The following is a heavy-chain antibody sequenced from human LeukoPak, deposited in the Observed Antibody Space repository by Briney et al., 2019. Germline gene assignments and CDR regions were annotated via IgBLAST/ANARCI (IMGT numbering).Heavy chain of an antibody. Sequence: GGSLRLSCAASGFTFRSYRMNWVRQAPGKGLEWVANIKEGGSEKYYVDSVKGRFTISRDNAKSSLYLQMNSLRAEDTAVYYCARGIAAFIGYWGQGTLVTVSS. CDR1: GFTFRSYR. J-gene: IGHJ4*02. CDR2: IKEGGSEK. CDR3: ARGIAAFIGY. D-gene: IGHD6-6*01. V-gene: IGHV3-7*04.